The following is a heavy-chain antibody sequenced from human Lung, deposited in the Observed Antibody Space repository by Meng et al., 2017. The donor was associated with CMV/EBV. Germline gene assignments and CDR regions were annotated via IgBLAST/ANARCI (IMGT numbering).Heavy chain of an antibody. V-gene: IGHV4-38-2*02. CDR1: GYSISSGYY. D-gene: IGHD3-10*01. CDR2: IYHSGST. CDR3: ARGIYGSVDY. J-gene: IGHJ4*02. Sequence: SETXSLTCTVSGYSISSGYYWGWIRQPPGKGLEWIGSIYHSGSTYYNQSLKSRVTISVDTSKNQLSLRLSSVTAADTAVYYCARGIYGSVDYWGQGTLVXVSS.